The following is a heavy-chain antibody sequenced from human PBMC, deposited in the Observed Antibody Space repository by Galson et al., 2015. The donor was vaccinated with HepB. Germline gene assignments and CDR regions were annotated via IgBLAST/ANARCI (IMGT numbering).Heavy chain of an antibody. CDR2: IYRSGST. CDR1: GGYITHPNW. Sequence: SEPLSLTCAVSGGYITHPNWWSWVRQSPGKGLDWIGEIYRSGSTHYNPSLKSRVTISVDTSKNQFSLRLNSVTAADTAVYYCARTLGLSPQGSDFFYYMDVWGKGTTVTVS. V-gene: IGHV4-4*02. D-gene: IGHD1-26*01. J-gene: IGHJ6*03. CDR3: ARTLGLSPQGSDFFYYMDV.